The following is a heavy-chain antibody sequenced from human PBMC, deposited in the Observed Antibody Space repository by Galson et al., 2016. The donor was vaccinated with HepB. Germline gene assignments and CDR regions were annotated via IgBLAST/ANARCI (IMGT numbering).Heavy chain of an antibody. Sequence: SVKVSCKASGYTFTSYHIHWVRQAPGQGLEWMGTINPSGGSTSDAQKFQGRVTMTRDTSTSTVYMELSSLRSEDTAVYFCARAYGDYVGFDYWGQGILVTVSS. V-gene: IGHV1-46*01. D-gene: IGHD4-17*01. CDR1: GYTFTSYH. J-gene: IGHJ4*02. CDR3: ARAYGDYVGFDY. CDR2: INPSGGST.